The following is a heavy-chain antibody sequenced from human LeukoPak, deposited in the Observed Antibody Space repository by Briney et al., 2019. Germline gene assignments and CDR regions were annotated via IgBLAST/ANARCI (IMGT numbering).Heavy chain of an antibody. Sequence: PSETLALNCTVSGGSVSSGSYYWSWIRQPPGKGLEWIGYIYYSGSTNYNPSLKSRVTISVDTSKNQFSLKLSSVTAADTAVYYCARDSGYEGYYWGQGTLVTVSS. CDR1: GGSVSSGSYY. CDR2: IYYSGST. CDR3: ARDSGYEGYY. D-gene: IGHD5-12*01. J-gene: IGHJ4*02. V-gene: IGHV4-61*01.